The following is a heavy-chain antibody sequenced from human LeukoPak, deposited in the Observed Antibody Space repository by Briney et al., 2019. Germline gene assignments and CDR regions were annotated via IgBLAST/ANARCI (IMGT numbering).Heavy chain of an antibody. D-gene: IGHD6-13*01. CDR1: GFTFSSYA. CDR3: ARAVSSSWYDTYYYYYGMDV. J-gene: IGHJ6*02. CDR2: ISGSGGST. V-gene: IGHV3-23*01. Sequence: HPGGSLRLSCAASGFTFSSYAMSWVRQAPGKGLEWVSAISGSGGSTYYADSVKGRFTISRDNSKNTLYLQMNSLRAEDTAVYYCARAVSSSWYDTYYYYYGMDVWGQGTTVTVSS.